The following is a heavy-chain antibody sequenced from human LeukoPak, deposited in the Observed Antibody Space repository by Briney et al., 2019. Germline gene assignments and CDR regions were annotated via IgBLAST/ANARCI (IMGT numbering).Heavy chain of an antibody. D-gene: IGHD3-22*01. CDR1: GGSISSGGYY. Sequence: SETLSLTCTVSGGSISSGGYYWSWIRQHPGKGLEWIGYIYYSGSTNYNPSLKSRVTISVDTSKNQFSLKLSSVTAADTAVYYCASGLGGYYDSSGIRLDYWGQGTLVTVSS. CDR3: ASGLGGYYDSSGIRLDY. V-gene: IGHV4-31*03. CDR2: IYYSGST. J-gene: IGHJ4*02.